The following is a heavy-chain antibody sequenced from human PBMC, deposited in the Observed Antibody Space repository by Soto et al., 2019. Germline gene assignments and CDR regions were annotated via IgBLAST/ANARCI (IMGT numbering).Heavy chain of an antibody. CDR3: VRGTTAWRGMDY. J-gene: IGHJ4*02. V-gene: IGHV3-74*01. CDR2: TCRYGREL. D-gene: IGHD1-1*01. CDR1: GFTFSTYC. Sequence: GGSLRLSCAVSGFTFSTYCMHWVRHTPGTGLVWVSRTCRYGRELYYADSVKGRFTISRDDAKNTLHLQMDSLRVEDTGIYYCVRGTTAWRGMDYWGQGALVTVS.